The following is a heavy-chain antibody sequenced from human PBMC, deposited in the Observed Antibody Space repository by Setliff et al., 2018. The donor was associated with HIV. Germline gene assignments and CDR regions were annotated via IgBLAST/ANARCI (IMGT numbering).Heavy chain of an antibody. CDR1: GGSFSGYY. V-gene: IGHV4-59*10. CDR2: IYTSGST. J-gene: IGHJ4*02. D-gene: IGHD3-22*01. Sequence: PSETLSLTCAVYGGSFSGYYWSWIRQPPGKGLEWIGRIYTSGSTNYNPSLKSRVTISLDTSKNQFSLKLSSVTAADTAVYYCVRGSGYYYFDNWGQGALVTVSS. CDR3: VRGSGYYYFDN.